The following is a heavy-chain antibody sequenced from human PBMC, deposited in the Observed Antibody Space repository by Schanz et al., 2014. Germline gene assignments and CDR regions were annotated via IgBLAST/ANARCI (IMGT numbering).Heavy chain of an antibody. Sequence: EVQLVESGGGLIQPGGSLRLSCAASGFGFSSYSMNWVRQVPGKGLEWVSRINWSDGGSTGYADSVRGRFTISRDNAKNALYLEMNSLRVEDTAFYYCAKTLFPGGTQTFGNWGRGTLVTVSS. D-gene: IGHD2-8*02. CDR3: AKTLFPGGTQTFGN. J-gene: IGHJ4*02. CDR2: INWSDGGST. CDR1: GFGFSSYS. V-gene: IGHV3-20*04.